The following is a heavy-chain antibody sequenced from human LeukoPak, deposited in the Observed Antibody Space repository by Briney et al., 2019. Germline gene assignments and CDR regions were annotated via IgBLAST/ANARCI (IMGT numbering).Heavy chain of an antibody. CDR3: ARVGRDDGYITFDY. CDR2: INPNSGGT. J-gene: IGHJ4*02. V-gene: IGHV1-2*02. D-gene: IGHD5-24*01. Sequence: ASVKVSCKASGYTFTSYYMHWVRHAPGQGLERMGWINPNSGGTNYAQKFQGRVTMTRDTSISTAYMELSRLRSDDTAVYYCARVGRDDGYITFDYWGQGTLVTVSS. CDR1: GYTFTSYY.